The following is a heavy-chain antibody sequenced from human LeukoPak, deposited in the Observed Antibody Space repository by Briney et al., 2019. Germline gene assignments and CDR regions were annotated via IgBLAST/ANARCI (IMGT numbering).Heavy chain of an antibody. D-gene: IGHD2-15*01. J-gene: IGHJ4*02. Sequence: GGSLRLSCAASGFTFSSYSMNWVRQAPGKGLEWVSSISSSSSYIYYADSVKGRFTISRDNAKNSLYLQMNSLRAEDTAVYYCARGVGTLEGAAMYYFDYWGQGTLVTVSS. V-gene: IGHV3-21*01. CDR1: GFTFSSYS. CDR3: ARGVGTLEGAAMYYFDY. CDR2: ISSSSSYI.